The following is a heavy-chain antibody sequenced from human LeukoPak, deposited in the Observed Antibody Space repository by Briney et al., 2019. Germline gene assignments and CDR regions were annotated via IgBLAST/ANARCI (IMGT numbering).Heavy chain of an antibody. J-gene: IGHJ3*02. V-gene: IGHV3-20*04. CDR1: GFTFDEYG. CDR2: INWNGDST. CDR3: AGCSRSSTDCYSEFDI. Sequence: GGSLRLSCAASGFTFDEYGLSWVRQGPGKGLEWVSAINWNGDSTGYADCVRGRFTISRDNAKNFLYLQMNSLRAEDTAFYYCAGCSRSSTDCYSEFDIWGQGTMVTVSS. D-gene: IGHD2-2*02.